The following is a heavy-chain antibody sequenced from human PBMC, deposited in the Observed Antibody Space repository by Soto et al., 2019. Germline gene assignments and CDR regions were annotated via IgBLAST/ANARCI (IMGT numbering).Heavy chain of an antibody. J-gene: IGHJ5*02. V-gene: IGHV1-18*01. CDR3: ARTSGYSSTDNWFDP. D-gene: IGHD6-13*01. Sequence: QVQLVQSGAEVKKPGASVKVSCKASGYTFTSYGISWVRQSPGQGLEWMGWISAYNGNTNNAQKFQGGVAVTTDTSTSTAYMELMNLRSDDTAVYYCARTSGYSSTDNWFDPWGQGTLVTVSS. CDR2: ISAYNGNT. CDR1: GYTFTSYG.